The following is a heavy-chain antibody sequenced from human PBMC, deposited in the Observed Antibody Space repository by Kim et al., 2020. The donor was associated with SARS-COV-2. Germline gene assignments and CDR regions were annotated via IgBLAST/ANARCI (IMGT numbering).Heavy chain of an antibody. CDR1: GDSVSSNSGA. D-gene: IGHD3-3*01. Sequence: SQTLSLTCAISGDSVSSNSGAWNWIRQSPSRGLEWLGRTYYRSKWYNDYAVSVKSRISISPDTSKNQFSLQLNSETPEDTAVYYCASAFFLGHWGQGTLVTVSS. CDR2: TYYRSKWYN. CDR3: ASAFFLGH. J-gene: IGHJ4*02. V-gene: IGHV6-1*01.